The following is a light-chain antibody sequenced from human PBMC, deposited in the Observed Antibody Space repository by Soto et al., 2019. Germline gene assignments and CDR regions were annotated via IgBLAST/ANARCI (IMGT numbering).Light chain of an antibody. CDR3: CSYAGSSTPLI. V-gene: IGLV2-23*02. Sequence: QSVLTQPASVSGSPGQSITISCTGTSSDVGSYNLVSWYQQHPGKAPKPMIYEVSKRPSGVSNRFSGSKSGNTASLTTSGLQAEDEADYYCCSYAGSSTPLIFGTGTKVTVL. J-gene: IGLJ1*01. CDR1: SSDVGSYNL. CDR2: EVS.